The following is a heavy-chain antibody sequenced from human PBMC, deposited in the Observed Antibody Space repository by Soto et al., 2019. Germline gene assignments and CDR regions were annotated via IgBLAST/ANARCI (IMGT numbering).Heavy chain of an antibody. CDR2: ISYDGSNK. D-gene: IGHD2-15*01. V-gene: IGHV3-30-3*01. CDR3: ARVKPAGPGGGSCSSRSCDYYYHGMDV. J-gene: IGHJ6*02. Sequence: GGSLRLSCAASGFTFSSYAMHWVRQAPGKGLEWVAVISYDGSNKYYADSVKGRFTISRDNSKNTLYLQMNSLRAEDTAVYYCARVKPAGPGGGSCSSRSCDYYYHGMDVWGQGTTVTVSS. CDR1: GFTFSSYA.